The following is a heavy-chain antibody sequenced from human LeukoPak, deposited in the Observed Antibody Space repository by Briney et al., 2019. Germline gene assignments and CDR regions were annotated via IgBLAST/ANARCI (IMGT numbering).Heavy chain of an antibody. CDR2: IIPIFGTA. Sequence: SVKVSCKASGGTFSSYAISWVRRAPGQGLEWMGGIIPIFGTANYAQKFQGRVTITTDESTSTAYMELSSLRSEDTAVYYCARSVDIAYYYYMDVWGKGTTVTVSS. CDR3: ARSVDIAYYYYMDV. D-gene: IGHD5-12*01. CDR1: GGTFSSYA. J-gene: IGHJ6*03. V-gene: IGHV1-69*05.